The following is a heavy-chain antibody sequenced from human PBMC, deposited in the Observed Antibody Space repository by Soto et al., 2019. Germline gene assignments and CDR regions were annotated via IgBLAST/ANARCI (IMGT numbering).Heavy chain of an antibody. J-gene: IGHJ4*02. CDR2: INSDGSST. CDR1: GFTFSSYW. D-gene: IGHD3-22*01. Sequence: GGSLRLSCAASGFTFSSYWVHWVRQAPGKGLVWVSRINSDGSSTSYADSVKGRFTISRDNAKNTLYLQMNSLRAEDTAVYYCARGDAYYYDSSGYYRSWGQGTLVTVSS. V-gene: IGHV3-74*01. CDR3: ARGDAYYYDSSGYYRS.